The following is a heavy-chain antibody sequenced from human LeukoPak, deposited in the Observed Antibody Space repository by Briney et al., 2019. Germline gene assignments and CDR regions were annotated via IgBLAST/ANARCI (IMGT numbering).Heavy chain of an antibody. CDR2: IWYDGSNK. D-gene: IGHD1/OR15-1a*01. Sequence: GGSLRLSCAASGFTFSSYGMHWVRQAPGRGLEWVAVIWYDGSNKYYADSVKGRFTISRDNSKNTLYLQMNSLRAEDTAVYYCAKGTKYEVDYWGQGTLVTVSS. J-gene: IGHJ4*02. CDR3: AKGTKYEVDY. V-gene: IGHV3-33*06. CDR1: GFTFSSYG.